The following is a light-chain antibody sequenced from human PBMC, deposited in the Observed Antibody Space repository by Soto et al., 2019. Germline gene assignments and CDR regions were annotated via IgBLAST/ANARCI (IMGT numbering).Light chain of an antibody. CDR2: YXS. CDR3: QQYGSAESI. Sequence: VLTQSPAPLPLSPGERATRFXRASHSLTSPYVAWYQPQPGXAPRVXXAYXSSRATGSPDRLSGSVSGTDFTLTITRLEPDDFAVFYCQQYGSAESIFGQGTRLEI. J-gene: IGKJ5*01. CDR1: HSLTSPY. V-gene: IGKV3-20*01.